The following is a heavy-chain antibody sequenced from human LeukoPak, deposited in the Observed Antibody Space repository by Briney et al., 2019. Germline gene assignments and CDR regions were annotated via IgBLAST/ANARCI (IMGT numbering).Heavy chain of an antibody. V-gene: IGHV1-69*05. D-gene: IGHD3-16*02. CDR2: IIPIFGTA. CDR3: ARDRNFNYVWGSYRYNPFDY. CDR1: GGTFSSYA. Sequence: ASVKVSCKASGGTFSSYAISWVRQAPGQGLEWMGRIIPIFGTANYAQKFQGRVTITTDESTSTAYMELSSLRSEDTAVYYCARDRNFNYVWGSYRYNPFDYWGQGTLVTVSS. J-gene: IGHJ4*02.